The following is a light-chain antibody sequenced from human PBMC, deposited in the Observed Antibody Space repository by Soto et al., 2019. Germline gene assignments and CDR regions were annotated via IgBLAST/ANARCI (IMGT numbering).Light chain of an antibody. CDR1: QDISSS. CDR3: QQGNSLSIT. V-gene: IGKV1-12*01. Sequence: DIQMTQSPSSVSASVGDRVIISCRASQDISSSLARYQQRPGKAPKLLMYAASTLQSGVPSRFSGSGSGTDFTLSISGLQPEDFGTYYCQQGNSLSITFGQGTRLEIK. CDR2: AAS. J-gene: IGKJ5*01.